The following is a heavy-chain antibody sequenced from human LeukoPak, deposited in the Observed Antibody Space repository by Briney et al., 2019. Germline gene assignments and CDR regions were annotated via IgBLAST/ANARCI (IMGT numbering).Heavy chain of an antibody. Sequence: ASVKVSCKASGYTFTSYAMNWVRQAPGQGLEWMGWINTNTVNPTYAQRFTGRFVFSLDTSLSTAYLQISSLKAEDTAVYYCARDESAYYYDSSGNEMFDPWGQGTLVTVSS. CDR3: ARDESAYYYDSSGNEMFDP. J-gene: IGHJ5*02. CDR1: GYTFTSYA. D-gene: IGHD3-22*01. V-gene: IGHV7-4-1*02. CDR2: INTNTVNP.